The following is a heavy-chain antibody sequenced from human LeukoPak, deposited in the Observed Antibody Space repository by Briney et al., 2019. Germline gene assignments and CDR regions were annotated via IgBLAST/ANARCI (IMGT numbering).Heavy chain of an antibody. CDR1: GFTLSSYW. J-gene: IGHJ4*02. CDR2: ISYDGSNK. V-gene: IGHV3-30*03. CDR3: ARGLGTNYGGYCTGGSCPVY. Sequence: GGSLRLSCAGSGFTLSSYWMSWVRQAPGKGLEWVAVISYDGSNKYYADSVKGRFTISRDYSENTVYLQMNNLRVEDTAVYYCARGLGTNYGGYCTGGSCPVYWGQGTLVTVSS. D-gene: IGHD2-15*01.